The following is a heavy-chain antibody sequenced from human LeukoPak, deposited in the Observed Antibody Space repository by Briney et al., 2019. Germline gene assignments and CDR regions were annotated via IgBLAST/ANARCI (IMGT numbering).Heavy chain of an antibody. CDR1: GGSISSSNW. CDR2: IYHSGST. CDR3: AREPGITMVRGVIPRQDYWYFDL. D-gene: IGHD3-10*01. Sequence: PSGTLSLTCAVSGGSISSSNWSSWVRQPPGKGLEWIGEIYHSGSTNYNPSLKSRVTISVDKSKNQFSLKLSSVTAADTAVYYCAREPGITMVRGVIPRQDYWYFDLWGRGTLVTVSS. J-gene: IGHJ2*01. V-gene: IGHV4-4*02.